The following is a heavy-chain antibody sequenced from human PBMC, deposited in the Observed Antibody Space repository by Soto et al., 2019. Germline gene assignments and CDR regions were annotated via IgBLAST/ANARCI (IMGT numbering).Heavy chain of an antibody. D-gene: IGHD2-15*01. CDR1: GFTFSGSA. CDR3: TRPVEDMHCSGGSCYSDYY. J-gene: IGHJ4*02. V-gene: IGHV3-73*01. CDR2: IRSKANSYAT. Sequence: EVQLVESGGGLVQPGGSLKLSCAASGFTFSGSAMHWVRQASGKGLEWVGRIRSKANSYATAYAASVKGRFTISRDDSKNTAYLQMNSLKTEDTAAYYCTRPVEDMHCSGGSCYSDYYWGQGTLVTVSS.